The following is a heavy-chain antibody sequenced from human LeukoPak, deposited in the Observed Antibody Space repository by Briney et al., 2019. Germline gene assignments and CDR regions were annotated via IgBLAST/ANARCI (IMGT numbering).Heavy chain of an antibody. CDR1: GFTFGDYA. J-gene: IGHJ4*02. Sequence: GGSLRLSCTASGFTFGDYAMNWFRQAPGKGLEWVGFIRSKAYGGTTEYAASVKGRFTISRDDSKSIAYLQMNSLKTEDTAVYFCSQYNPYLIAVAVWGQGTLVTVSS. CDR2: IRSKAYGGTT. CDR3: SQYNPYLIAVAV. D-gene: IGHD6-19*01. V-gene: IGHV3-49*03.